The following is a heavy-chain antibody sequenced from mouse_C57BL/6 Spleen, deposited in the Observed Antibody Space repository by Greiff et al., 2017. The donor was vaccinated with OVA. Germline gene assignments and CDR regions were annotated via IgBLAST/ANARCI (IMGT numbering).Heavy chain of an antibody. D-gene: IGHD2-5*01. CDR3: TSYNSNYEDAY. CDR1: GFTFSSYA. CDR2: ISSGGDYI. V-gene: IGHV5-9-1*02. J-gene: IGHJ3*01. Sequence: EVKLMESGEGLVKPGGSLKLSCAASGFTFSSYAMSWVRQTPEKRLEWVAYISSGGDYIYYADTVKGRFTISRDNARNTLYLQMSSLKSEDTAMYYCTSYNSNYEDAYWGQGTLVTVSA.